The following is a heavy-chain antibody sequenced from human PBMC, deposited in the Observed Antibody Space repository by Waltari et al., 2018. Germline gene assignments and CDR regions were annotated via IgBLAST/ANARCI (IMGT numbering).Heavy chain of an antibody. CDR1: GYSISSGYY. D-gene: IGHD7-27*01. J-gene: IGHJ4*02. CDR2: IYHSGST. V-gene: IGHV4-38-2*01. Sequence: QVQLQESGPGLVKPSETLSLTCAVSGYSISSGYYWGWIRQPPGKGLEWIGSIYHSGSTYYNPSLKSRVTISVDTSKNQFSLKLSSVTAADTAVYYCAGVLSGRLPYYFDYWGQGTLVTVSS. CDR3: AGVLSGRLPYYFDY.